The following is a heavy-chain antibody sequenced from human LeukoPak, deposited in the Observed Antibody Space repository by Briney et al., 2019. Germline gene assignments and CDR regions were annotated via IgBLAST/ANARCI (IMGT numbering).Heavy chain of an antibody. CDR3: ARDLRITMKENGAFDI. CDR1: GYTFTSYG. Sequence: GASVKVSCKASGYTFTSYGISWVRQAPGQGLEWMGWISAYNGNTNYAQKLQGRVTMTTDTSTSTAYMELRSLRSDDTAVYYCARDLRITMKENGAFDIWGQGTMVTVSS. V-gene: IGHV1-18*01. CDR2: ISAYNGNT. D-gene: IGHD3-22*01. J-gene: IGHJ3*02.